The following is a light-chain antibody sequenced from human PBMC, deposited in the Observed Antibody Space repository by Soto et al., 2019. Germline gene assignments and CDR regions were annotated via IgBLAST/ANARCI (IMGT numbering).Light chain of an antibody. V-gene: IGKV3D-20*02. CDR1: QSVSSSY. J-gene: IGKJ5*01. CDR3: QQHNTWPIT. CDR2: DAS. Sequence: IVLTQSPAILALSPGDRATLSCRASQSVSSSYLAWYQQKPGQAPRLLIYDASNRATGIPARFSGSGSGTDFTLTISSLEPEDFAVYSCQQHNTWPITFGQGTRLEIK.